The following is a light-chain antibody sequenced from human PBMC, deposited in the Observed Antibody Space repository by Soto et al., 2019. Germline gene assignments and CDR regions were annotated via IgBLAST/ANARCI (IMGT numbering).Light chain of an antibody. V-gene: IGLV2-23*01. J-gene: IGLJ3*02. CDR1: SSDVGSYNL. CDR2: EGS. CDR3: CSYAVQRKIWV. Sequence: QSALTQPASVSGSTGQSITISCTGTSSDVGSYNLVSWYQQHPGKAPKLMIYEGSKRPSGVSNRFSGSKSGNTATLTISGLQAEDEADYYCCSYAVQRKIWVFGGGTKLTFI.